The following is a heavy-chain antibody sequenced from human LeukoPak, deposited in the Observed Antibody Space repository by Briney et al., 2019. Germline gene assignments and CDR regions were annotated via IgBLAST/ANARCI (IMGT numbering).Heavy chain of an antibody. CDR1: GFTFDDYA. Sequence: PGRSLRLSFAASGFTFDDYAMHWVRQAPGKGLDWVSGISWNSGSIGYADFVKGRFTISRDTAKNSLYLQMNSLRAEDAALYYSAKDPNTFLGGMDVWGQGTTVTVSS. V-gene: IGHV3-9*01. J-gene: IGHJ6*02. CDR2: ISWNSGSI. D-gene: IGHD3-16*01. CDR3: AKDPNTFLGGMDV.